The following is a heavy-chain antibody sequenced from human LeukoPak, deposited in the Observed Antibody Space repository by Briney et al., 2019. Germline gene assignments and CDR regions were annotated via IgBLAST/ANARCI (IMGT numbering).Heavy chain of an antibody. CDR3: AKGLAVRIVVVNSAY. CDR1: GFTFSSYA. D-gene: IGHD2-2*01. Sequence: GGSLGLSCAASGFTFSSYAMSWVRQAPGKGLEWVSAISGSGGSTYYADSVKGRFTISRDNSKNTLYLQMNSLRAEDTAVYYCAKGLAVRIVVVNSAYWGQGTLVTVSS. CDR2: ISGSGGST. J-gene: IGHJ4*02. V-gene: IGHV3-23*01.